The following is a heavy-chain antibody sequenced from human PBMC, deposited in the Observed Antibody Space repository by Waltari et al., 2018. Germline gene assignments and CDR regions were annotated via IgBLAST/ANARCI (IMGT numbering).Heavy chain of an antibody. J-gene: IGHJ4*02. CDR1: GFSFMGFA. D-gene: IGHD3-16*02. V-gene: IGHV3-23*01. CDR3: AKGSRGYTNYFFDS. CDR2: SSGSGATP. Sequence: EVQLLESAGGLVQPGEALRLSCAASGFSFMGFAMRWVRQAPGGGRGWFASSSGSGATPFYADSVKGRFTIVRDNSRDTVYLQMNSLRVDDSAVYYCAKGSRGYTNYFFDSWGQGTLVSVSS.